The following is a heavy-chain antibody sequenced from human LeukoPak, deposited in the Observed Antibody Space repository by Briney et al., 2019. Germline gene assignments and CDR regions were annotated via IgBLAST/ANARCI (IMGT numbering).Heavy chain of an antibody. D-gene: IGHD2-2*01. CDR2: IYYSGST. V-gene: IGHV4-59*01. J-gene: IGHJ3*02. Sequence: SETLSLTCTVSGYSISSGYYWGWIRQPPGKGLEWIGYIYYSGSTNYNPSLKSRVTISVDTSKNQFSLKLSSVTAADTAVYYCARYCSSTSCYGDAFDIWGQGTMVTVSS. CDR3: ARYCSSTSCYGDAFDI. CDR1: GYSISSGYY.